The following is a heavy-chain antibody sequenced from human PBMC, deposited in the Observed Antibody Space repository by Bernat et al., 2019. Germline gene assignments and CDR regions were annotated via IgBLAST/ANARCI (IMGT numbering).Heavy chain of an antibody. V-gene: IGHV3-53*05. Sequence: EVQLVETGGGLIQPGGSLRLSCAASGFTVSSNYMSWVRQAPGKGLEWFSVIYSGGSTYYADSVKGRFTISRDNSKNTLYLQMNSLRAEDTAVYYCAAGAWLRKFDYWGQGTLVTVSS. J-gene: IGHJ4*02. CDR3: AAGAWLRKFDY. CDR2: IYSGGST. CDR1: GFTVSSNY. D-gene: IGHD5-12*01.